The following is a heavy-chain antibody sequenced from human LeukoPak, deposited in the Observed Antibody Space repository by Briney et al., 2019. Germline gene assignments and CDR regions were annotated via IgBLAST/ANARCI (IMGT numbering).Heavy chain of an antibody. J-gene: IGHJ6*03. V-gene: IGHV3-23*01. D-gene: IGHD6-19*01. CDR1: GFTFSSYA. CDR2: ISGSGSNT. CDR3: AKEAGQGDYYYYYYMDV. Sequence: PGGSLRLSCAASGFTFSSYAMSWVRQAPGKGLEWVSAISGSGSNTYYADSVKGGFTISRDNSKDTLYLQMNSLRTEDTALYYCAKEAGQGDYYYYYYMDVWGKGTTVTVSS.